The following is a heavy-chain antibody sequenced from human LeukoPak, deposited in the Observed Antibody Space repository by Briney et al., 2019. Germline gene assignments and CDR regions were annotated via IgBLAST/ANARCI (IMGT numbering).Heavy chain of an antibody. V-gene: IGHV1-2*02. CDR3: ARADRLHGGPYLIGP. CDR1: GYSFTDYY. D-gene: IGHD2-21*01. Sequence: ASVKFCCKASGYSFTDYYMHWVRQDPGQGLEWMGWINPNSGGTNSAQKFQGRVTMTRDTSITTVYMEVSWLTSDDTAIYYCARADRLHGGPYLIGPWGQGTLVTVSS. CDR2: INPNSGGT. J-gene: IGHJ5*02.